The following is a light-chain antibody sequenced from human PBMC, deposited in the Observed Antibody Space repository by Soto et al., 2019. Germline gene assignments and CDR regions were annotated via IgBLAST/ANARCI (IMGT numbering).Light chain of an antibody. CDR1: QYITIY. Sequence: EIVLTQSPGTLSLSPGERASLSCRAIQYITIYLAWYQQKPGQAPRLLIYDASNRATGIPARFSGSGSGTDFTLTISSLEPEDFAVYYCQQRSNWPPEITFGQGTRLEIK. J-gene: IGKJ5*01. CDR3: QQRSNWPPEIT. V-gene: IGKV3-11*01. CDR2: DAS.